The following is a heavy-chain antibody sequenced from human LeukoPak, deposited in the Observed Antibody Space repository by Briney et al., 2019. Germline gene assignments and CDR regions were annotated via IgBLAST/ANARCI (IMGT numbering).Heavy chain of an antibody. J-gene: IGHJ5*02. D-gene: IGHD6-19*01. CDR3: TRVQFQWFDP. CDR1: GFTFSITY. Sequence: PGGSLRLSCAASGFTFSITYMAWVRQTPGKGLEWVSVIYGGGDTKYADSVKGRFTVARDNSKKTLYLQMTNLRVEDTAVDYCTRVQFQWFDPWGQGALVTVSS. CDR2: IYGGGDT. V-gene: IGHV3-66*01.